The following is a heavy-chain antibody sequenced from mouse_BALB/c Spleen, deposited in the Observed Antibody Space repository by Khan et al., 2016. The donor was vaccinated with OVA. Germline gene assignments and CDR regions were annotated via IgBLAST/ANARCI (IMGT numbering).Heavy chain of an antibody. Sequence: QVQLKQSGPELVKPGASVKMSCKASGYTFTDYYINWVKQKPGQGLEWIGWIYPGSANTKYNEKFKGRATLTVATSSSTAFMQLSSLTPEDTAVYFCAGGFDFWGQGTTLTVSS. V-gene: IGHV1-84*02. CDR1: GYTFTDYY. J-gene: IGHJ2*01. CDR3: AGGFDF. CDR2: IYPGSANT.